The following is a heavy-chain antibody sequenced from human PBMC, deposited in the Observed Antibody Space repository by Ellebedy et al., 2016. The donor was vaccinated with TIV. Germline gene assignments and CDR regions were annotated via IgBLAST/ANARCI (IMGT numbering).Heavy chain of an antibody. CDR1: GYTFTRYG. J-gene: IGHJ2*01. CDR3: ARSRLGGGHWYFDF. Sequence: ASVKVSXXVSGYTFTRYGMSWVRQAPGQGLEWMGWIAVYNGHTKYAQKFQDRVVMTTETATSTVYMELRSLRSDETAVYYCARSRLGGGHWYFDFWGRGTLVTVSS. CDR2: IAVYNGHT. D-gene: IGHD3-10*01. V-gene: IGHV1-18*01.